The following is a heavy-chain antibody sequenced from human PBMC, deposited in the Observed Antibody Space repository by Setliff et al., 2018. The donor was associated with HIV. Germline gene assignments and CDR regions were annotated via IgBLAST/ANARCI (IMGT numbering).Heavy chain of an antibody. D-gene: IGHD5-18*01. CDR2: IIPILGIA. V-gene: IGHV1-69*10. CDR3: ARVGRGGYRQYYFDY. J-gene: IGHJ4*02. CDR1: GGTFSSYA. Sequence: SVKVSCKPSGGTFSSYAISWVRQAPGQGLEWMGGIIPILGIANYAQKFQGRVTITADKSTSTAYMELSSLRSEDTAVYYCARVGRGGYRQYYFDYWGQGTLVTVS.